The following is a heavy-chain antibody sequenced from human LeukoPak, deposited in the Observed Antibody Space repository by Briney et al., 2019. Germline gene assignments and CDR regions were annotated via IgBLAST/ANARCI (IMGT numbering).Heavy chain of an antibody. V-gene: IGHV3-74*01. CDR1: GFTFSSYW. CDR2: INTDGSST. CDR3: AKPPIAVAGLYYFDY. Sequence: GGSLRLSCAASGFTFSSYWMHWVRQAPGKGLVWVSRINTDGSSTSYADSVKGRFTISRDNAKNTLYLQMNSLRAEDTAVYYCAKPPIAVAGLYYFDYWGQGTLVTVSS. D-gene: IGHD6-19*01. J-gene: IGHJ4*02.